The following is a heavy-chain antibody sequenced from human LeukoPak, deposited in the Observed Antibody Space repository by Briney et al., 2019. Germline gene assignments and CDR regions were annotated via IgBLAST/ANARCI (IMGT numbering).Heavy chain of an antibody. Sequence: EASVKVSCKASGFTFTSSAVQWVRQARGQRLEWIGWIVVGSGNTNYAQKFQERVTITRDMSTSTAYMELSSLRSEDTAVYYCARGNTPYCSSTRCYLRPENDAFDIWGQGTMVTVSS. CDR3: ARGNTPYCSSTRCYLRPENDAFDI. CDR1: GFTFTSSA. V-gene: IGHV1-58*01. CDR2: IVVGSGNT. J-gene: IGHJ3*02. D-gene: IGHD2-2*01.